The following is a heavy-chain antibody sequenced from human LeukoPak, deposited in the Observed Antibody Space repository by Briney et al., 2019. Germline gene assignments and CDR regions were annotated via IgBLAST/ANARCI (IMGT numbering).Heavy chain of an antibody. D-gene: IGHD3-10*01. CDR2: IYTSGST. J-gene: IGHJ5*02. V-gene: IGHV4-4*07. CDR3: ARDRYYYGSGSYQRLDP. CDR1: GGSISSYY. Sequence: PSETLSLTCTVSGGSISSYYWSWIRQPAGKGLEWIGRIYTSGSTNYNPSLKSRVTMSVDTSKNQFSLKLSSVTAADTAVYYCARDRYYYGSGSYQRLDPWGQGTLVTVSS.